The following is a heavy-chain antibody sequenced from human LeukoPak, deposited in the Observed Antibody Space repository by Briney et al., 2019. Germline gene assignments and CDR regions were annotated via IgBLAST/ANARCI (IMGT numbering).Heavy chain of an antibody. J-gene: IGHJ4*02. CDR2: IYYGGST. CDR1: GGSVRSGNYY. CDR3: ARGYYGSGSFFDY. Sequence: PSETLSLTCTVSGGSVRSGNYYWSWIRQPPGKGLEWIGYIYYGGSTNYNPSLRSRVTISVDTSKNQFSLKLSTVTAADTAVYYCARGYYGSGSFFDYWGQGTLVTVSS. V-gene: IGHV4-61*01. D-gene: IGHD3-10*01.